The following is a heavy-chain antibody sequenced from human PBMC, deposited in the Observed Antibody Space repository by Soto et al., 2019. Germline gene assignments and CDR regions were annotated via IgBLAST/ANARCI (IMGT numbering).Heavy chain of an antibody. CDR3: ARDKRDLRFLEWSYYFDY. Sequence: PGGSLRLSCAASGFTFSSYAMHWVRQAPGKGLEWVAVISYDGSNKYYADSVKGRFTISGDNSKNTLYLQMNSLRAEDTAVYYCARDKRDLRFLEWSYYFDYWGQGTLVTVSS. V-gene: IGHV3-30-3*01. D-gene: IGHD3-3*01. CDR2: ISYDGSNK. CDR1: GFTFSSYA. J-gene: IGHJ4*02.